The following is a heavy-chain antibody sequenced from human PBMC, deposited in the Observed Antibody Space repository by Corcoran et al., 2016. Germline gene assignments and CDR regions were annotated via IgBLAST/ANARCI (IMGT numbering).Heavy chain of an antibody. J-gene: IGHJ4*02. CDR1: GGSFSGYY. CDR2: INHSGST. Sequence: QVQLQQWGAGLLKPSETLSLTCAVYGGSFSGYYWSWIRQPPGKGLEWIGEINHSGSTNYNPSLKSRVTISVDTSKNQFSLKLSSVTAADTAVYYCARSPDPQMATAPYYFDYWGQGTLVTVSS. D-gene: IGHD5-18*01. V-gene: IGHV4-34*01. CDR3: ARSPDPQMATAPYYFDY.